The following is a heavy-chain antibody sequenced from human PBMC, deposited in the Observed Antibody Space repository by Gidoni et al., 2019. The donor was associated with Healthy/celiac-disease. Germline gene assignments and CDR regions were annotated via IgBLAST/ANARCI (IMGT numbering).Heavy chain of an antibody. J-gene: IGHJ3*02. Sequence: QVQLVPFGAEVKKPGASVKVSCKASGYTFISYYMHWVRQAPGQGLEWMGIINPSGGSTSYAQKFQGRVTMTRDTSTSTVYMELSRLRSEDTAVYYCARLHSSSLDAFDIWGQGTMVTVSS. CDR3: ARLHSSSLDAFDI. CDR1: GYTFISYY. D-gene: IGHD6-13*01. V-gene: IGHV1-46*01. CDR2: INPSGGST.